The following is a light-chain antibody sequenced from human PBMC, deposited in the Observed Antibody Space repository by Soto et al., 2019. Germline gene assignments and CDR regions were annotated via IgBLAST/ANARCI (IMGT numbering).Light chain of an antibody. V-gene: IGKV4-1*01. CDR2: WAS. CDR3: QQYYSTPRT. Sequence: DIVMTQSPDSLAVSLGERATINCKSSQSILYSSINRNYLAWFQPKPGQPPKLLIYWASTRESGVPDRFSGSGSGPAFTLTLSSLKAAYGAVYFCQQYYSTPRTFGQGTKVEIK. J-gene: IGKJ1*01. CDR1: QSILYSSINRNY.